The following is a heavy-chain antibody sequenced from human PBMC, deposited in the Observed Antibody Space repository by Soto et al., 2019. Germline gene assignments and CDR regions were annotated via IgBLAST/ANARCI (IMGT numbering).Heavy chain of an antibody. D-gene: IGHD6-19*01. CDR2: TYYRSKWYN. V-gene: IGHV6-1*01. J-gene: IGHJ4*02. CDR1: GDSVCSNSVA. CDR3: VRDTGSGSGWYGI. Sequence: SQTLSLTCAISGDSVCSNSVAWNWIRQSPSRGLEWLGRTYYRSKWYNAYSVSVKSRITINPDTSKNQFSLQLKSVTPEDTAVYYCVRDTGSGSGWYGIWGQGTQVTVSS.